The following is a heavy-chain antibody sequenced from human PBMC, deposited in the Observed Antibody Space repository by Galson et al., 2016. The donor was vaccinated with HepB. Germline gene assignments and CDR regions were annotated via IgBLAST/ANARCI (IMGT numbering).Heavy chain of an antibody. V-gene: IGHV4-30-2*01. CDR1: GDSISSGDYS. CDR2: ISHTGNA. Sequence: LSLTCAVSGDSISSGDYSWTWIRKPPGTGLEWIGHISHTGNAYYSPSLKSRVTMSVDRPKNHFSLHLASVTAADTAVYYCAGGPRLLRAYGDLISYFDYWGQGILVAVSS. CDR3: AGGPRLLRAYGDLISYFDY. D-gene: IGHD3-10*01. J-gene: IGHJ4*02.